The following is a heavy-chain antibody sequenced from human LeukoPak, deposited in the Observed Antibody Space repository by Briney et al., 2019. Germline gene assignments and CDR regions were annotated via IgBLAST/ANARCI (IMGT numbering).Heavy chain of an antibody. CDR2: IIPIFGTA. J-gene: IGHJ4*02. CDR3: ARENCSGGSCYFDTLAYFDY. CDR1: GGTFSSYA. V-gene: IGHV1-69*01. Sequence: SAKVSCKASGGTFSSYAISWVRQAPGQGPEWMGGIIPIFGTANYAQKFQGRVTITADESTSTAYMELSSLRSEDTAVYYCARENCSGGSCYFDTLAYFDYWGQGTLVTVSS. D-gene: IGHD2-15*01.